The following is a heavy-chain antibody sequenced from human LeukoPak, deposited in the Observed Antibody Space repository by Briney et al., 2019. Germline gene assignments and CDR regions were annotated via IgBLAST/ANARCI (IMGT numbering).Heavy chain of an antibody. D-gene: IGHD3-22*01. V-gene: IGHV4-4*09. Sequence: SETLSLTCTVSGGSISSYYWSWIRQPPGKGLEWIGYIYTSGSTNYNPSLKSRVTISVDTSKNQFSLKLSSVTAADTAVYYCARQTGFYDSSGLLWMKQLVWFVPWGQGTLVTVSS. CDR2: IYTSGST. CDR3: ARQTGFYDSSGLLWMKQLVWFVP. J-gene: IGHJ5*02. CDR1: GGSISSYY.